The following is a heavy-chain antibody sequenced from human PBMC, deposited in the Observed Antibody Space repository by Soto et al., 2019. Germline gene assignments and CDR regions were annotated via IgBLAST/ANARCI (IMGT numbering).Heavy chain of an antibody. Sequence: EVQLLESGGGLVQPGGSLRLSCAASGFTFSNSAMSWVRQAPGKGLEWVSAISGSGGTTYFADSVKGRFTISRDNSKNTMYLQMNSLRAGDTAVYYCAKRVLDTAYYFDYWGQGTLVTVSS. D-gene: IGHD2-8*02. CDR2: ISGSGGTT. CDR1: GFTFSNSA. CDR3: AKRVLDTAYYFDY. V-gene: IGHV3-23*01. J-gene: IGHJ4*02.